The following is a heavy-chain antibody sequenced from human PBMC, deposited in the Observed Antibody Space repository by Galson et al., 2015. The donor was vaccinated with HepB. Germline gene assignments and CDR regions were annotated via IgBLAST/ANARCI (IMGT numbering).Heavy chain of an antibody. Sequence: SVKVSCKASGYTFTSYGISWVRQAPGQELEWMGWISAYNGNTNYAQKLQGRVTMTTDTSTSTAYMELRSLRSDDTAVYYCARGVVVAATHSYYYYYGMDVWGQATTVTVSS. D-gene: IGHD2-15*01. CDR3: ARGVVVAATHSYYYYYGMDV. J-gene: IGHJ6*02. V-gene: IGHV1-18*04. CDR1: GYTFTSYG. CDR2: ISAYNGNT.